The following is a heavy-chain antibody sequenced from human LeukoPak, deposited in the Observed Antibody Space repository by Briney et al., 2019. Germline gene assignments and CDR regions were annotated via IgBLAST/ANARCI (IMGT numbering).Heavy chain of an antibody. J-gene: IGHJ4*02. V-gene: IGHV1-69*02. CDR2: IIPILGIA. CDR1: GGTFISYT. D-gene: IGHD2-15*01. Sequence: SVKVSCKASGGTFISYTISWVRQAPGQGLEWMGRIIPILGIANYAQKFQGRVTITADKSTSTAYMELSSLRSEDTAVYYGARAPGISQAADYWGQGTLVTVSS. CDR3: ARAPGISQAADY.